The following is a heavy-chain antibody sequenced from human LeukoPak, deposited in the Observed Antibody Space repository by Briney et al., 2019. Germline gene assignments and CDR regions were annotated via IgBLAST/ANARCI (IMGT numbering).Heavy chain of an antibody. D-gene: IGHD6-19*01. CDR1: GGSISSSSYY. J-gene: IGHJ4*02. CDR3: ARQGYSSGWFRYYFDY. CDR2: IYYSGST. Sequence: KPSETLSLTCTVSGGSISSSSYYWGWIRQPPGKGLEWIGSIYYSGSTYYNPSLKSRVTISVDTSKNQSSLKLSSVTAADTAVYYCARQGYSSGWFRYYFDYWGQGTLVTVSS. V-gene: IGHV4-39*01.